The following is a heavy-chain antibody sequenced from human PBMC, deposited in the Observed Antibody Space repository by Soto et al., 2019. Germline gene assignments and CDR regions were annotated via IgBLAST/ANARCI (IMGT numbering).Heavy chain of an antibody. J-gene: IGHJ4*02. CDR3: AAGSIPSRGVFGY. CDR1: GGSLSSSSSY. D-gene: IGHD3-10*01. V-gene: IGHV4-39*01. CDR2: MSYSGSI. Sequence: SETLSLTCTVSGGSLSSSSSYWGWIRQPPGKGLEWIGSMSYSGSIYYNPSLKSRVTLFVDTSQSQFSLNLTSVTAADTAVYHCAAGSIPSRGVFGYWAQGTLVTVSS.